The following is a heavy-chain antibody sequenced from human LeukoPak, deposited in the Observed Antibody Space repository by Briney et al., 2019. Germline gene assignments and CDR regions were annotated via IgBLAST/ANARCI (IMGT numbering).Heavy chain of an antibody. CDR1: GVTFGDYS. V-gene: IGHV3-21*04. CDR2: ITSSGRYI. CDR3: AKRGYTIFGVVTIDAFDI. D-gene: IGHD3-3*01. Sequence: GGSLRLSCAASGVTFGDYSMTWVRQAPGKGLERVSSITSSGRYIYYADSVKGRFTISRDNAKNLVDLQMKSLRAEDTAVYYCAKRGYTIFGVVTIDAFDIWGQGTMVTVSS. J-gene: IGHJ3*02.